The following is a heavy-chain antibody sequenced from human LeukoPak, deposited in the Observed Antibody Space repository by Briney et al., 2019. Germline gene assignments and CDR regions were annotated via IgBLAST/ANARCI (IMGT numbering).Heavy chain of an antibody. Sequence: SETLSLTCTVSGGSISSYYWSWIRQPPGKGLEWIGYIYYSGSTNYNPSLKSRVTISVDTSKNQFSLKLSSVTAADTAVYYCARVRGSGYYSTPYYYYGMDVWGQGTTVTASS. D-gene: IGHD3-22*01. CDR1: GGSISSYY. CDR3: ARVRGSGYYSTPYYYYGMDV. CDR2: IYYSGST. J-gene: IGHJ6*02. V-gene: IGHV4-59*01.